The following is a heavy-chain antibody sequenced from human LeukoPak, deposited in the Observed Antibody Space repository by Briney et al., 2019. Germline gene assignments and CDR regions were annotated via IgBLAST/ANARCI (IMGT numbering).Heavy chain of an antibody. V-gene: IGHV3-23*01. J-gene: IGHJ4*02. Sequence: GGSLRLSCAASGFTFSSYAMSWVRQAPGKGLEWVSAISGSGGSTYYADSVKGRFTISRDNSKNTLYLQMNSLRAEDTAVYYCAKLSDLRGYSHPDYWGQGTLVTVSS. CDR1: GFTFSSYA. CDR2: ISGSGGST. D-gene: IGHD5-18*01. CDR3: AKLSDLRGYSHPDY.